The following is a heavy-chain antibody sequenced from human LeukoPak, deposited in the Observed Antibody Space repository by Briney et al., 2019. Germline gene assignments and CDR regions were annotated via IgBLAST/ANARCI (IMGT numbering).Heavy chain of an antibody. J-gene: IGHJ4*02. D-gene: IGHD3-16*01. CDR3: ARGRLRLGELFYTPYYFDY. Sequence: SETLSLTCTVSGGSISSGGYYWSWIRQHPGKGLEWIGYIYYSGSTYYNPSLKSRVTISVDTSKNQFSLKLSSVTAADTAVYYCARGRLRLGELFYTPYYFDYWGQGTLVTASS. CDR1: GGSISSGGYY. V-gene: IGHV4-31*03. CDR2: IYYSGST.